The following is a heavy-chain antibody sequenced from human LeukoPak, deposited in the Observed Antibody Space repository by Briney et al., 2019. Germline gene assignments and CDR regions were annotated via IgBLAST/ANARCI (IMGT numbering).Heavy chain of an antibody. CDR1: GFTFSSYW. CDR2: IKQDGSEK. V-gene: IGHV3-7*03. CDR3: ARDDARWEVPFDY. Sequence: TGGSLRLSCVVSGFTFSSYWMNWARQAPGKGLEWVASIKQDGSEKKYVDSVKGRFTISRDNAKNSLYLQMNSLRAEDTAVYYCARDDARWEVPFDYWGQGSLVTVSS. D-gene: IGHD1-26*01. J-gene: IGHJ4*02.